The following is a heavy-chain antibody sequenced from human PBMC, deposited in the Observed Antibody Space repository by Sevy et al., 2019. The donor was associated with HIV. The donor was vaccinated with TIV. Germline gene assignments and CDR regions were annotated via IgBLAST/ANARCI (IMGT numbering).Heavy chain of an antibody. CDR3: ARNHSIVGDLDY. CDR2: ISSSSSYT. J-gene: IGHJ4*02. CDR1: GFTFSDYY. D-gene: IGHD1-26*01. V-gene: IGHV3-11*06. Sequence: GGSLRLSCAASGFTFSDYYMSWIRQAPGKGLEWVSYISSSSSYTNYADSVKGRFTISRDNAKNSLYLQMNSLRAEDTAVYYCARNHSIVGDLDYWDQGTLVTVSS.